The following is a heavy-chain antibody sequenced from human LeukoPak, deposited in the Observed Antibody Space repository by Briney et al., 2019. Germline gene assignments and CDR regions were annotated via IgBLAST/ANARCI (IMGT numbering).Heavy chain of an antibody. D-gene: IGHD3-22*01. J-gene: IGHJ4*02. CDR3: TRVGDGSGFFNY. CDR1: EFSLGGDG. Sequence: PGGSLTLSCTASEFSLGGDGMSWVRQAPGMGLEWVGLIRTKAYGGTTEYAASVKGKFTISRDDSKTIAYLQMNSLKTEDTAMYYCTRVGDGSGFFNYWGQGALVTVSS. V-gene: IGHV3-49*04. CDR2: IRTKAYGGTT.